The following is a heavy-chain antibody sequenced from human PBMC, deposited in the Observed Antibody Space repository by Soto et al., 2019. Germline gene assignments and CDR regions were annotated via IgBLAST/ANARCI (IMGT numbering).Heavy chain of an antibody. D-gene: IGHD4-4*01. CDR1: GGSFSGYY. J-gene: IGHJ5*02. CDR3: ARGGDGTTVWFDP. Sequence: SETLSLTCAVYGGSFSGYYWSCIRQPPGKGLEWIGEINHSGSTNYNPSLKSRVTISVDTSKNQFSLKLSSVTAADTAVYYCARGGDGTTVWFDPWGQGTLVTVSS. CDR2: INHSGST. V-gene: IGHV4-34*01.